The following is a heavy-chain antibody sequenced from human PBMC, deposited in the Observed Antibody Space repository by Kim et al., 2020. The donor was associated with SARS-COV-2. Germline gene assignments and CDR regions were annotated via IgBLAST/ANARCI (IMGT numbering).Heavy chain of an antibody. CDR3: ARGGGAGTIYYYYYGMDV. D-gene: IGHD1-7*01. Sequence: VKSRFTSSRHNSKNTLYLQMNDLRAEDTAVYYCARGGGAGTIYYYYYGMDVWGQGTTVTVSS. J-gene: IGHJ6*02. V-gene: IGHV3-53*04.